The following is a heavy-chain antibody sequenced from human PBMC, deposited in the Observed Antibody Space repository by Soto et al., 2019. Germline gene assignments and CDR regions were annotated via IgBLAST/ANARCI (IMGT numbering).Heavy chain of an antibody. CDR1: GGSISRGGDY. CDR2: IYYTGST. J-gene: IGHJ4*02. V-gene: IGHV4-31*03. Sequence: QVQLEESGPGLVKPSQTLSLTCTVSGGSISRGGDYWSWIRQHPGKGLEWLGYIYYTGSTQSNPSLXXRLTISVDTSNNQFSLKLRAGTAADTAVYSCARDNTYGFDYWGQGALVTVSS. CDR3: ARDNTYGFDY. D-gene: IGHD5-18*01.